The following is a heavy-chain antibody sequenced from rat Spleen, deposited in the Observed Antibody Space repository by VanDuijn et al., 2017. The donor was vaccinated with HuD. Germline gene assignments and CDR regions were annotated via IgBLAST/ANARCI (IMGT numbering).Heavy chain of an antibody. CDR2: ITNSGGST. CDR1: GFTFNNYW. J-gene: IGHJ2*01. CDR3: VREDVGVNY. V-gene: IGHV5-31*01. Sequence: EVQLVESGGGLVQPGRSLKLSCVASGFTFNNYWMTWIRQALGKGLEWVASITNSGGSTYYPDSVKDKFTVSRDNAQNTLYLQMNKLGSEDTAIYYCVREDVGVNYWGQGVMVTVSS. D-gene: IGHD4-4*01.